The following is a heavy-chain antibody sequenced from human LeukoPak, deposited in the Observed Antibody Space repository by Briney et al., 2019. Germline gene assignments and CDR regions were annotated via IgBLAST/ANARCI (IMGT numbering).Heavy chain of an antibody. Sequence: SGTLSLTCTVSGGSISSGGYCWSWIRQHPGKGLEWIGYIYYSGSTYYNPSLKGRATISEDTSKNQFSLKLSSVTAADTAVYYCARVWVVVAATPTGWFDPWGQGTLVTVSS. CDR1: GGSISSGGYC. CDR2: IYYSGST. D-gene: IGHD2-15*01. V-gene: IGHV4-31*03. CDR3: ARVWVVVAATPTGWFDP. J-gene: IGHJ5*02.